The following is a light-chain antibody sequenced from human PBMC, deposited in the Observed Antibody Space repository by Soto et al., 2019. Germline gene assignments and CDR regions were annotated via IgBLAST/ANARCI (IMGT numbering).Light chain of an antibody. J-gene: IGKJ1*01. CDR3: QQYNSYSGA. CDR2: KAS. Sequence: DIQITQSPSTLSGSVGDRVTITCRASQTISSWLAWYQQKPGKAPKLLIYKASTLKSGVPSRFSGSGSGTEFTLTISSLQPDDFATYCCQQYNSYSGAFGQGTKVDIK. V-gene: IGKV1-5*03. CDR1: QTISSW.